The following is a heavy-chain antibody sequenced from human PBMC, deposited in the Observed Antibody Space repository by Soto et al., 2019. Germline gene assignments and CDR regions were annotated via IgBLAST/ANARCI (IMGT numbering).Heavy chain of an antibody. CDR3: ARARGVDS. CDR2: IKADGSEK. D-gene: IGHD3-16*01. J-gene: IGHJ5*01. CDR1: GFTFSNHW. Sequence: GGSLRLSCAGSGFTFSNHWMNWVRQAPGKGLERVANIKADGSEKYYVDSVKGRFTISRDNAKNSLYLQMNSLRAEGTAVYYCARARGVDSWGQGTLVTVSS. V-gene: IGHV3-7*03.